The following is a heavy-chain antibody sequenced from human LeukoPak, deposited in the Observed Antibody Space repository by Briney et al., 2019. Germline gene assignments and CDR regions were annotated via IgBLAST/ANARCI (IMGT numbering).Heavy chain of an antibody. V-gene: IGHV4-39*01. CDR3: ARHVEIAARPRWFDP. CDR1: GGSISSSSYY. J-gene: IGHJ5*02. D-gene: IGHD6-6*01. Sequence: SETLSLTCTVSGGSISSSSYYWGWIRQPPGKGLEWIGNICYSGSTYYNPSLKSRVTISVDTSKNQFSLKLSSVTAADTAVYYCARHVEIAARPRWFDPWGPGTLVTVSS. CDR2: ICYSGST.